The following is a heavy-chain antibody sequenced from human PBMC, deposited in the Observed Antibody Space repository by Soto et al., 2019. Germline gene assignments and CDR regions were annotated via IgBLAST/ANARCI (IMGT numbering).Heavy chain of an antibody. CDR3: TTYSALGLATGVP. V-gene: IGHV3-15*01. D-gene: IGHD2-8*01. J-gene: IGHJ5*02. Sequence: EVQVVESGGGLVKPGGSLRLSCAASGFTFSNAWMSWVRQAPGKGLEWVGRIRRKADGETTEYAAPVQGRFIISRDDSKNTLYLQMNSLKTEDTAVYYCTTYSALGLATGVPWGQGTLVTVSS. CDR1: GFTFSNAW. CDR2: IRRKADGETT.